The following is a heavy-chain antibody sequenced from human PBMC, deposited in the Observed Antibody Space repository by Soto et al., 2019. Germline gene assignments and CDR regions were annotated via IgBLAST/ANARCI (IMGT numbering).Heavy chain of an antibody. CDR2: IIPILGIA. J-gene: IGHJ6*02. D-gene: IGHD3-9*01. Sequence: QVQLVQSGAEVKKPGSSVKVSCKASGGTFSSYTISWVRQAPGQGLEWMGRIIPILGIANYAQKFQGRVTITADKSTSTAYMELSSLRSEDTAVYYCARSTSYDILTGYHGGGMDVWGQGTTFTVSS. V-gene: IGHV1-69*02. CDR3: ARSTSYDILTGYHGGGMDV. CDR1: GGTFSSYT.